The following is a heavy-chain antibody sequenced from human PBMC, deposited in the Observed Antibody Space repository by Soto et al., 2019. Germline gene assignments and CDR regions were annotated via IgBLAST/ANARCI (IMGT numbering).Heavy chain of an antibody. CDR2: IKQDGSEK. Sequence: GGSLRLSCAASGFTFSSYWMSWVRQAPGKGLEWVANIKQDGSEKYYVDSVKGRFTISRDNAKNSLYLQMNSLRAEDTAVYYCARVSGSRSGYWDPVVYYYMDVWGKGTTVTVSS. D-gene: IGHD3-3*01. CDR1: GFTFSSYW. V-gene: IGHV3-7*01. CDR3: ARVSGSRSGYWDPVVYYYMDV. J-gene: IGHJ6*03.